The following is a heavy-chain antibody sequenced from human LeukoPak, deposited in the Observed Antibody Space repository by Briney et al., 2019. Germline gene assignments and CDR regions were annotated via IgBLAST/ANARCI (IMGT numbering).Heavy chain of an antibody. Sequence: ASVKVSCTASGYTFSGYYIHWVRQAPGQGLEWMAWINPSNGDTNYAQKFQGRVTMTRDTSISTAYMELTRLISDDTALYYCARVGSSGWYVHPTLDYWGQGTLVTVSS. CDR3: ARVGSSGWYVHPTLDY. D-gene: IGHD6-19*01. CDR1: GYTFSGYY. CDR2: INPSNGDT. J-gene: IGHJ4*02. V-gene: IGHV1-2*02.